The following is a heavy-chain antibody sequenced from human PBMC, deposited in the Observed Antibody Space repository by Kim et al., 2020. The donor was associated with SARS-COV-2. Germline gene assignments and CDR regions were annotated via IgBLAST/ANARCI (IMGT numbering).Heavy chain of an antibody. Sequence: ASVKVSCKASGYTFTSYAMHWVRQAPGQRLEWMGWINAGNGNTKYSQKFQGRVTITRDTSASTAYMELSSLRSEDTAVYYCAREPWIRNNWFDPWGQGTLVTVSS. J-gene: IGHJ5*02. CDR1: GYTFTSYA. D-gene: IGHD5-18*01. CDR2: INAGNGNT. CDR3: AREPWIRNNWFDP. V-gene: IGHV1-3*01.